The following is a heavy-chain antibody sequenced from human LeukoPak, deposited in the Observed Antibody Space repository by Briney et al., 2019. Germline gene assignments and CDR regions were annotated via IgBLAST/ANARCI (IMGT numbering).Heavy chain of an antibody. CDR1: GYSFTTYW. CDR3: ARHETGPYFDY. J-gene: IGHJ4*02. CDR2: IYPDDSDT. V-gene: IGHV5-51*01. Sequence: GESLKISCKGSGYSFTTYWIGWVRQMPGKGLECMGIIYPDDSDTRYSPSFQGQVTISADKSISTAYLQWSSLKASNTAMYYCARHETGPYFDYWGQGTLVTVSS. D-gene: IGHD1-1*01.